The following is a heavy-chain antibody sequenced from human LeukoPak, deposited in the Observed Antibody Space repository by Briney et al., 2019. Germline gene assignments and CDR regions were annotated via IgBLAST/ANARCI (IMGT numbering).Heavy chain of an antibody. V-gene: IGHV4-39*01. Sequence: SETLSLTCTVSGGSISSSSYSWGWIRQPPGKGLEWIGSIYYSGSTYYNPSLKSRVTISVDTSKNQFSLKLSSVTAADTAVYYCARRRYDFWSGYFDYWGQGTLVTVSS. D-gene: IGHD3-3*01. J-gene: IGHJ4*02. CDR3: ARRRYDFWSGYFDY. CDR1: GGSISSSSYS. CDR2: IYYSGST.